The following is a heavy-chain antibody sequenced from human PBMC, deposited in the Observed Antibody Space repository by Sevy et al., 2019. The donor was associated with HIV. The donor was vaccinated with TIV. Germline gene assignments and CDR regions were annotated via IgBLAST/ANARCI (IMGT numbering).Heavy chain of an antibody. Sequence: GGSLRLSCAASGFTFSSYAMIWVRQAPGKGLEWVSAISGSGDSTNYADSVKGRFTISRDNSKNTLYVQMNSLRAEDTALYYCAKDRYSGYDSLDYWGQGTLVTVSS. CDR2: ISGSGDST. CDR1: GFTFSSYA. D-gene: IGHD5-12*01. J-gene: IGHJ4*02. CDR3: AKDRYSGYDSLDY. V-gene: IGHV3-23*01.